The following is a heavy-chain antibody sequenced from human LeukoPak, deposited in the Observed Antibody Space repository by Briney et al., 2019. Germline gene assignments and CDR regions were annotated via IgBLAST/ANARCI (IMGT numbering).Heavy chain of an antibody. CDR2: IYPGDSDT. CDR1: GYSFTSYW. CDR3: AGHWRGGVVVPAAMGEYYYYYMDV. V-gene: IGHV5-51*01. D-gene: IGHD2-2*01. J-gene: IGHJ6*03. Sequence: GESLKISCKGSGYSFTSYWIGWVRQMPGKGLEWMGIIYPGDSDTRYSPSFQGQVTISADKSISTAYLQWSSLKASDTAMYYCAGHWRGGVVVPAAMGEYYYYYMDVWGKGTTVTISS.